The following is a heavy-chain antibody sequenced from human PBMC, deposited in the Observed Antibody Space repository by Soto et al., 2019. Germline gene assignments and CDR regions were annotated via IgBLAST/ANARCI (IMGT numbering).Heavy chain of an antibody. CDR2: IPGVGGAP. V-gene: IGHV3-23*01. Sequence: VQLLESGGGLVQPGGSLRLSCAASGFTFSHYAMNWVRHVPGKGLEWISHIPGVGGAPYYADSVKGRFTASRDNAKNTLHLQMNRLRPEDTALYYCAKDGVPFNGKNDAFDVWGQGTMVTVSS. CDR1: GFTFSHYA. D-gene: IGHD1-1*01. CDR3: AKDGVPFNGKNDAFDV. J-gene: IGHJ3*01.